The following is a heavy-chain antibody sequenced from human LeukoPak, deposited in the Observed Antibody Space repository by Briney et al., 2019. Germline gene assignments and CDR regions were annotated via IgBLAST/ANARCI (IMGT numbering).Heavy chain of an antibody. CDR3: ARGHRIAAAGREYWYFDL. V-gene: IGHV3-30-3*01. J-gene: IGHJ2*01. CDR2: ISYDGSNK. CDR1: GFTFSSYA. Sequence: GGSLRLSCAASGFTFSSYAMHWVRQAPGKGLEWVAVISYDGSNKYYADSVKGRFTISRDNSKNTLYLQMNSLRAEDTAVYYCARGHRIAAAGREYWYFDLWGRGTLVTVSS. D-gene: IGHD6-13*01.